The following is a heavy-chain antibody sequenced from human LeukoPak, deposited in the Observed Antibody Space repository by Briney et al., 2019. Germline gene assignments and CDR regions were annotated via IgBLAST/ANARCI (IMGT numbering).Heavy chain of an antibody. J-gene: IGHJ4*02. Sequence: GGSLRLSCVGSGFDFSSYTMNWVRQAPGKGLEWLTFMSYNGRNDFYADSVKGRFTVSRDNSKSALYLQMNSLRPEDTAVNYCTRDAVAYSSVYGAGKYFDDWGQGTLVTVSS. CDR2: MSYNGRND. CDR1: GFDFSSYT. V-gene: IGHV3-30*14. CDR3: TRDAVAYSSVYGAGKYFDD. D-gene: IGHD5/OR15-5a*01.